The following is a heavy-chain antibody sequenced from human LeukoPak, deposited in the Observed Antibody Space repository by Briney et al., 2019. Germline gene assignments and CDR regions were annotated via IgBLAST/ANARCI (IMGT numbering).Heavy chain of an antibody. CDR2: IYSGGST. J-gene: IGHJ6*02. V-gene: IGHV3-53*04. D-gene: IGHD3-9*01. CDR3: ARQPEGHYDILPRSYYYYGMDD. Sequence: PGGSLRLSCAASGFIFSDYYMGWIRQAPGKGLEWVSVIYSGGSTYYADSVKGRFTISRHNSKNTLYLQMNSLRAEDTTVYYCARQPEGHYDILPRSYYYYGMDDWGQGTTVTVSS. CDR1: GFIFSDYY.